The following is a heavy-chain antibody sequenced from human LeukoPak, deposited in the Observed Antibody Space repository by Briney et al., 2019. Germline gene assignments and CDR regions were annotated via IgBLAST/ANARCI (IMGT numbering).Heavy chain of an antibody. CDR2: INWNGGST. CDR3: ARVSKVDYYYYMDV. D-gene: IGHD4-11*01. Sequence: GGSLRLSCAASGFAFDDYGMSWVRQAPGKWLEWVSGINWNGGSTGYADSVKGRFTISRDNAKNSLYPQMNSLRAEDTALYHCARVSKVDYYYYMDVWGKGTTVTISS. CDR1: GFAFDDYG. V-gene: IGHV3-20*01. J-gene: IGHJ6*03.